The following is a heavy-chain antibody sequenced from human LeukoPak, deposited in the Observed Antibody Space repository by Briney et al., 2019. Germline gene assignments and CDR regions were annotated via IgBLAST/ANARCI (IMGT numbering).Heavy chain of an antibody. J-gene: IGHJ4*02. CDR1: GFTFSSYA. D-gene: IGHD3-22*01. CDR3: ARGGYYDSSGYYYPPSAGFDY. V-gene: IGHV3-30-3*01. Sequence: SGGSLRLSCAASGFTFSSYAMHWVRQAPGKGLEWVAVISYDGSNKYYADSVKGRFTISRDNSKNTLYLQMNSLRAEDTAVYYCARGGYYDSSGYYYPPSAGFDYWGQGTLVTVSS. CDR2: ISYDGSNK.